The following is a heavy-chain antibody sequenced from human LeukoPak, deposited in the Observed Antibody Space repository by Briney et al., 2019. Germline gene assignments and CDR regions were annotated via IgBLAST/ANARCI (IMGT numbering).Heavy chain of an antibody. V-gene: IGHV3-7*01. CDR1: GFTFSSYW. CDR2: IKQDGSEK. J-gene: IGHJ5*02. CDR3: ARQSIAAAGKPFDP. D-gene: IGHD6-13*01. Sequence: GGSLRLSCAASGFTFSSYWMSWVRQAPGKGLEWVANIKQDGSEKYYVDSVKGRFTISRDNAKNSLYLQMNSLRAEDTAVYYCARQSIAAAGKPFDPWGQGTLVTVSS.